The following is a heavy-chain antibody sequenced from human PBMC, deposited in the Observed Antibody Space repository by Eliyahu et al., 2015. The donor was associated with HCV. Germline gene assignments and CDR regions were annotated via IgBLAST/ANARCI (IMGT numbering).Heavy chain of an antibody. CDR2: ISFDARRK. J-gene: IGHJ4*01. V-gene: IGHV3-30*03. CDR3: ARTAGSQYHFDY. Sequence: LSCAASGFTFGIYGMHWVRQSPGKGLQWLAYISFDARRKVSAESVRGRFTVSRDNSKDTLFLQMDSLRPEDTAVYYCARTAGSQYHFDYWGQGVLVTVSS. CDR1: GFTFGIYG. D-gene: IGHD3-10*01.